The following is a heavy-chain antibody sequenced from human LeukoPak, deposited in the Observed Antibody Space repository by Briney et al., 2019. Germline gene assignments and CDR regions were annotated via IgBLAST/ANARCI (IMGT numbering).Heavy chain of an antibody. CDR3: ARGGYYYDSSGYYGY. V-gene: IGHV1-2*02. J-gene: IGHJ4*02. Sequence: GASVKVSCKVSGYTFTGYYMHWVRQAPGQGLEWMGWINPNSGGTNYAQKFQGRVTMTRDTSISTAYMELSRLRSDDTAVYYCARGGYYYDSSGYYGYWGQGTLVTVSS. CDR1: GYTFTGYY. CDR2: INPNSGGT. D-gene: IGHD3-22*01.